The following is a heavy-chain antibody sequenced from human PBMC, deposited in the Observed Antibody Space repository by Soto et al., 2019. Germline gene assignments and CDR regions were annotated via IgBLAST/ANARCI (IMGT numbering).Heavy chain of an antibody. Sequence: QVQLVQSGAEVKKPGSSVKVSCKVSGGTFSSYAISWVRQAPGQGLEWMGGIIPIFGTANYAQKFQGRVTITADESTSTAYMELSSLRSEDTAVYYCARLVDTAMVGQRWGDYWGQGTLVTVSS. CDR2: IIPIFGTA. V-gene: IGHV1-69*01. CDR1: GGTFSSYA. J-gene: IGHJ4*02. CDR3: ARLVDTAMVGQRWGDY. D-gene: IGHD5-18*01.